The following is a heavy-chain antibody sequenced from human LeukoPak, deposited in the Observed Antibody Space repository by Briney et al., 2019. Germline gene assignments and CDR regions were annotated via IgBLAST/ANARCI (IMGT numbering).Heavy chain of an antibody. V-gene: IGHV3-21*01. CDR1: GFTFSSYS. J-gene: IGHJ3*02. CDR3: ARQVLGYCSSTSCPSSAFDI. D-gene: IGHD2-2*01. CDR2: ISSSSSYI. Sequence: GGSLRLSCAASGFTFSSYSMNWVRQAPGKGLEWVSSISSSSSYIYYADSVKGRFTISRDNAKNSLYLQMNSLRAEDTAVYYCARQVLGYCSSTSCPSSAFDIWGQGTMVTVSS.